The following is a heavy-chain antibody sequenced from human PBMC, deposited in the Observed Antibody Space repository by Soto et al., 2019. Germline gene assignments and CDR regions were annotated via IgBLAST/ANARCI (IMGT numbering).Heavy chain of an antibody. Sequence: ASVKVSCKASGYTFTSYGITWVRQAPGQGLEWMGWISTYNGNTNYAPKLQGRVTITRDMSTSTAYMELSSLRSEDTAVYYCAVWEADSSGYYPLGNAFDIWGQGTMVTVSS. CDR3: AVWEADSSGYYPLGNAFDI. CDR2: ISTYNGNT. J-gene: IGHJ3*02. D-gene: IGHD3-22*01. CDR1: GYTFTSYG. V-gene: IGHV1-18*01.